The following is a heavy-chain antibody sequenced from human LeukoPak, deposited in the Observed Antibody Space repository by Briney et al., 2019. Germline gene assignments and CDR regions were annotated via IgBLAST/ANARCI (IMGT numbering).Heavy chain of an antibody. CDR2: IYHTGST. CDR1: GGSISSGGYY. J-gene: IGHJ5*02. Sequence: PSQTLSLTCTVSGGSISSGGYYWSWIRQPPGKGLEWIGYIYHTGSTYYNPSLKSRVTISVDRSKNQFSLKLNSVTAADTAVYYCARDIGTAVTPWGQGALVTVSS. CDR3: ARDIGTAVTP. D-gene: IGHD4-17*01. V-gene: IGHV4-30-2*01.